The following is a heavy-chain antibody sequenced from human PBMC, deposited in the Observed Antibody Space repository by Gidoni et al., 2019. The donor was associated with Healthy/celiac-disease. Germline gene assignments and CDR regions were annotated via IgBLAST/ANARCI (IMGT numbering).Heavy chain of an antibody. V-gene: IGHV3-73*02. D-gene: IGHD2-15*01. J-gene: IGHJ6*02. CDR1: GFTFSGPA. CDR3: TRDCSGGSCYPSYYGMDV. CDR2: IRSKANSYAT. Sequence: EVQLVESGGGLVQPGGSLKLSCAASGFTFSGPALHWVRQASGTGLEWVGRIRSKANSYATAYAASVKGRFTISRDDSKNTAYLQMNSLKTEDTAVYYCTRDCSGGSCYPSYYGMDVWGQGTTVTVSS.